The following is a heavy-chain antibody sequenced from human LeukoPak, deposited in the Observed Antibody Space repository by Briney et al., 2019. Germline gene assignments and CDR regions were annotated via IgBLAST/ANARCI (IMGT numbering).Heavy chain of an antibody. CDR1: GGTFSSYA. D-gene: IGHD2-2*01. CDR3: ARERYCSSTSCYYYFDY. J-gene: IGHJ4*02. V-gene: IGHV1-69*04. Sequence: SVKVSCKASGGTFSSYAISWVRQAPGQGLEWMGRVIPIFGIANYAQKFQGRVTITADKSTSTAYMELSSLRSEDTAVYYCARERYCSSTSCYYYFDYWGQGTLVTVSS. CDR2: VIPIFGIA.